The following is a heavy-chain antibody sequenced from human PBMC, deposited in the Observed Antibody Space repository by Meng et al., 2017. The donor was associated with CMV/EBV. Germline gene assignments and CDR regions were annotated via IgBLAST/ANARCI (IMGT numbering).Heavy chain of an antibody. Sequence: QGQLGQSGAEMKKPGASVKGSCKASGYTFTGYYMHWVRQAPGQGLEWMGWINPNSGGTNYAQKFQGRVTMTRDTSISTAYMELSRLRSDDTAVYYCARVARYYDFWSGYYKPWFDPWGQGTLVTVSS. CDR2: INPNSGGT. CDR1: GYTFTGYY. J-gene: IGHJ5*02. D-gene: IGHD3-3*01. V-gene: IGHV1-2*02. CDR3: ARVARYYDFWSGYYKPWFDP.